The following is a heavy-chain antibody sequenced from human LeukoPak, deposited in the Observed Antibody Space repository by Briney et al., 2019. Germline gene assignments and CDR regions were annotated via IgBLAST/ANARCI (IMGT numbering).Heavy chain of an antibody. J-gene: IGHJ4*02. CDR3: ARDLRHYCSGGNCYSDY. Sequence: PGGSLRLSCAASGFTFSSYSMSWVRQAPGKGLEWVSSISDDSNYIYYADSVEGRFTISRDNAKNSLYLQMNSLRAEDTAVYYCARDLRHYCSGGNCYSDYWGQGTLVTVSS. CDR1: GFTFSSYS. V-gene: IGHV3-21*01. CDR2: ISDDSNYI. D-gene: IGHD2-15*01.